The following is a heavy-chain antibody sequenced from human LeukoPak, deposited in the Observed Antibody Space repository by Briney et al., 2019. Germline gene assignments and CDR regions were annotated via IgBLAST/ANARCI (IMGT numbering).Heavy chain of an antibody. CDR3: ARALRTSPYYYYGMDV. V-gene: IGHV1-18*01. J-gene: IGHJ6*02. Sequence: ASVKVSCKASGYTFTSYGISWVRQAPGQGLEWMGWISAYNGNTNYAQKLQGRVTMTTDTSTSTAYMELRSLRSDDTAVYYCARALRTSPYYYYGMDVGGQGTTVTVS. D-gene: IGHD2-2*01. CDR1: GYTFTSYG. CDR2: ISAYNGNT.